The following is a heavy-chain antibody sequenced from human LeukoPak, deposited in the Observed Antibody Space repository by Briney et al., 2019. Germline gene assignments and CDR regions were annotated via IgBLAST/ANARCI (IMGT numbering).Heavy chain of an antibody. CDR3: SRLGQQRLVTKYWFFDL. CDR1: GYTFTNYW. Sequence: KPGESLKISCKGSGYTFTNYWISWVRQMPGRGLEWMGIIYPGDSDTRYSPSFQGQVTISADKSSNAAHMQWISLKASDTAIYYCSRLGQQRLVTKYWFFDLWGRGTPVTVSS. J-gene: IGHJ2*01. V-gene: IGHV5-51*01. CDR2: IYPGDSDT. D-gene: IGHD4-23*01.